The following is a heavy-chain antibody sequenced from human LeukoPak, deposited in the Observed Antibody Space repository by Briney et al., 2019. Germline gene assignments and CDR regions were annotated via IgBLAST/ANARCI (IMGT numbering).Heavy chain of an antibody. D-gene: IGHD1-26*01. V-gene: IGHV3-30-3*01. CDR3: VAHWKAWGSTGIDY. CDR2: ISYDGSNK. J-gene: IGHJ4*02. Sequence: PGRSLRLSCAASGFTFSSYAMHWVRQAPGKGLEWVAVISYDGSNKYYADSVKGRFTISRDNSKNTLYLQMNSLRAEDTAVYYCVAHWKAWGSTGIDYWGQGTLVTVSS. CDR1: GFTFSSYA.